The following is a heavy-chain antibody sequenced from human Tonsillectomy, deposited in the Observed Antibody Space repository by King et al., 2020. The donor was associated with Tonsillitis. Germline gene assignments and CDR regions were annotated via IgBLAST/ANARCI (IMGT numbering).Heavy chain of an antibody. V-gene: IGHV4-30-4*01. D-gene: IGHD2-2*01. CDR3: ARGNGYCSSNSCPPVDY. CDR2: IYYSGST. J-gene: IGHJ4*02. Sequence: QLQESGPGLVKPSQTLSLTCTVSGGSISSGDYYWSWIRQPPGKGLEWIGYIYYSGSTYYNPSLKSRVTISVDTSKKQFSLKLSSVTAADTGVYYCARGNGYCSSNSCPPVDYWGQGTLVTVSS. CDR1: GGSISSGDYY.